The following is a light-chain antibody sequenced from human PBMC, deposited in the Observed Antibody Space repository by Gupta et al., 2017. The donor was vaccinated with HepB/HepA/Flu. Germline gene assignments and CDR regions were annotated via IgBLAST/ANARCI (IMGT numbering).Light chain of an antibody. CDR2: DVS. CDR1: SSDVGGYNS. Sequence: QSGLTHPASVSGSPGQSIPISCTGTSSDVGGYNSVSWYQQYPGRAPKLLIYDVSNRPSGVSNRFSGSRTGNSASLTISGLQAEDEAGYYCTSFRSGSTLVIFGGGTELTVL. CDR3: TSFRSGSTLVI. J-gene: IGLJ2*01. V-gene: IGLV2-14*03.